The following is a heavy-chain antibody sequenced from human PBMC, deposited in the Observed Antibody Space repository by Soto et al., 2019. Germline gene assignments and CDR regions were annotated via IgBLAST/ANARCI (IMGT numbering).Heavy chain of an antibody. J-gene: IGHJ4*02. CDR3: ARGQFGLLRSDY. V-gene: IGHV1-18*01. CDR1: CYTFTEYG. CDR2: ISGYNGDT. Sequence: GASVKVSCKASCYTFTEYGISWVRQAPGQGLEWMGWISGYNGDTKYAQKLQDRVTLTTDTSTTTAYMELRGLRSDDAAVYYCARGQFGLLRSDYWGQGTVVTVSS. D-gene: IGHD3-10*02.